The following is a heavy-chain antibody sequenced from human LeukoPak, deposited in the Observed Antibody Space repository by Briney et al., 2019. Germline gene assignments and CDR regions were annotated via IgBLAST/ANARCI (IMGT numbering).Heavy chain of an antibody. CDR3: ARDFCGGDCYSRSTYMDV. D-gene: IGHD2-21*02. J-gene: IGHJ6*04. V-gene: IGHV1-2*06. CDR2: INPDSGGA. Sequence: ASVKVSCKASGYTFTGYYMHWVRQAPGQGLEWMGRINPDSGGANYAQKFQGRVTMTRATSISTAYMELSRLRSDDTAVYYCARDFCGGDCYSRSTYMDVWGKGTTVTVSS. CDR1: GYTFTGYY.